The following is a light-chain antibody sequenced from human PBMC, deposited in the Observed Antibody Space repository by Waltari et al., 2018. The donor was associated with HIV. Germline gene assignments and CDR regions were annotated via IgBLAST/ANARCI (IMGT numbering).Light chain of an antibody. J-gene: IGLJ2*01. CDR2: GNS. CDR1: RSKLGFPYD. V-gene: IGLV1-40*01. Sequence: QSVLTQPPSVSAAPAQRVTIPRTGNRSKLGFPYDLHWYQQPPGTAPKLLIYGNSNRPSGVPDRVSGSRSGTSASLVITGLQAEDEADYYCQSYDSGLRVFGGGTKLTVL. CDR3: QSYDSGLRV.